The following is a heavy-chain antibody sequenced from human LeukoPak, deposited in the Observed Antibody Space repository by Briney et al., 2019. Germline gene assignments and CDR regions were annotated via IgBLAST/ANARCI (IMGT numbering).Heavy chain of an antibody. CDR3: AKEFSAYSSSWYYFDY. V-gene: IGHV3-30*18. D-gene: IGHD6-13*01. CDR2: ISYDGSNK. CDR1: GFTFSSYG. Sequence: PGGPLRLSCAASGFTFSSYGMHWVRQAPGKGLEWVAVISYDGSNKYYADSVKGRFTISRDNSKNTLYLQMNSLRAEDTAVYYCAKEFSAYSSSWYYFDYWGQGTLVTVSS. J-gene: IGHJ4*02.